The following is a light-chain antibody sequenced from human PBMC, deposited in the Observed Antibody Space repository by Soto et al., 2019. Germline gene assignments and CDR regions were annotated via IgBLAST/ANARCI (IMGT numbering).Light chain of an antibody. CDR3: SSYTTSSVWM. CDR2: EVT. J-gene: IGLJ3*02. Sequence: QSALTQPASVSGSPGQSITISCTGTSNDVGGYNYVSWYQQHPGKAPKLMISEVTNRPSGVSDRFSGSKSGNTASLTISGLRAEDEADYYCSSYTTSSVWMFGGGTKLTVL. CDR1: SNDVGGYNY. V-gene: IGLV2-14*01.